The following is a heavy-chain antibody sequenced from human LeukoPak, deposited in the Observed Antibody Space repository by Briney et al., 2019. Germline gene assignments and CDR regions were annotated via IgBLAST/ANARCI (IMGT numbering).Heavy chain of an antibody. V-gene: IGHV3-9*01. CDR3: VREDNAFNI. CDR1: GFTFDDYA. J-gene: IGHJ3*02. Sequence: GRSLRLSCAASGFTFDDYAMHWVRQAPGKGLEWVSGINWTSGSIGYADSVKGRFSIFRDNAKKSLYLQMNSLTAEDTAIYYCVREDNAFNIWGQGTLVTVSS. CDR2: INWTSGSI.